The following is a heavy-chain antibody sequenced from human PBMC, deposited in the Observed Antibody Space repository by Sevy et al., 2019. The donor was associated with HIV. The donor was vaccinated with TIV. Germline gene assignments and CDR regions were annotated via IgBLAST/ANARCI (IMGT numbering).Heavy chain of an antibody. D-gene: IGHD2-2*01. CDR3: ARDCSSTTCLWGMDV. CDR1: GFTFSSYW. Sequence: GGSLRLSCAASGFTFSSYWMSWVRQAPGKGLEWVANIKKDGSEKYYVDSVKGRFTISRDNAKNSLYLQMNSLRAEDTAVYLCARDCSSTTCLWGMDVWGQGTTVTVSS. J-gene: IGHJ6*02. V-gene: IGHV3-7*03. CDR2: IKKDGSEK.